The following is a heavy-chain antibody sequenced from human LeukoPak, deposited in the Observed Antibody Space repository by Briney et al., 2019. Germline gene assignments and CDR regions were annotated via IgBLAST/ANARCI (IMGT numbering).Heavy chain of an antibody. CDR2: INHSGST. Sequence: KPSETLSLTCAVYGGSFSGYYWSWIRQPPGKGLEWIGEINHSGSTNYNPSLKSRVTISVDTSKNQFSLKLSSVTAADTAVYYCARHPDYDFWSGYYTAFWFDYWGQGTLVTVSS. D-gene: IGHD3-3*01. CDR1: GGSFSGYY. V-gene: IGHV4-34*01. J-gene: IGHJ4*02. CDR3: ARHPDYDFWSGYYTAFWFDY.